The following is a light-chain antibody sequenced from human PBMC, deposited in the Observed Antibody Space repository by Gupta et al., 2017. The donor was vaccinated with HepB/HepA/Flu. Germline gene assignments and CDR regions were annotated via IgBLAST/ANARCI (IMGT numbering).Light chain of an antibody. CDR1: SSNIGAGYD. V-gene: IGLV1-40*01. CDR3: QSYASSLSGVV. J-gene: IGLJ2*01. CDR2: GNS. Sequence: QSVLTQPPSVSGAPGQRVTISCTGSSSNIGAGYDVHWYQQLPGKAPKLLIYGNSNRPSGVPDRFSGSKSGTSAALAITGLQAEDEADYYCQSYASSLSGVVFGGGTKMTVL.